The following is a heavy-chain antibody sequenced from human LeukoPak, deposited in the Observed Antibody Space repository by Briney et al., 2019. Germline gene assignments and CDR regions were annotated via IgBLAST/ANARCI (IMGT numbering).Heavy chain of an antibody. V-gene: IGHV3-21*01. CDR2: ISRSGRDI. CDR3: ARVPGDY. CDR1: GFTFGAYA. J-gene: IGHJ4*02. Sequence: GGSLRLSCAASGFTFGAYAMNWVRQAPGKGLDWVSSISRSGRDIYYADSVRGRFTISRDNARNSLYLQMNSLRAEDTAVYYCARVPGDYWGQGTLVTVSS.